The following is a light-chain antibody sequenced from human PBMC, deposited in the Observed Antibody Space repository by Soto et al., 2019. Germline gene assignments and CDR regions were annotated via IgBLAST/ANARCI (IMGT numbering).Light chain of an antibody. Sequence: SALTQPASVSGSPGQSITISCTGTSSVFGNYNLVSWYQQHPGKVPKLILFEVNKRPSGVSGRFSGSKSGNTASLTISGLQAEDEADYYSCSFTSSNTHVFGTGTKLTVL. CDR3: CSFTSSNTHV. J-gene: IGLJ1*01. CDR2: EVN. CDR1: SSVFGNYNL. V-gene: IGLV2-23*02.